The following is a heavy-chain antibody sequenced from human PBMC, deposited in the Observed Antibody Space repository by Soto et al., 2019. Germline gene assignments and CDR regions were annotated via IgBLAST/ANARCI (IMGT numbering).Heavy chain of an antibody. CDR2: IYYSGRT. D-gene: IGHD5-12*01. Sequence: PSETLSLTGSGSGHSISRDYWSGIRQPPGKGLEWIGYIYYSGRTNYTPSLKSRVTISVDTSKNQFSLKLSSVTAADTAVYYCAVGDGYTYWFDPWGQGTLVTVSS. CDR1: GHSISRDY. CDR3: AVGDGYTYWFDP. J-gene: IGHJ5*02. V-gene: IGHV4-59*01.